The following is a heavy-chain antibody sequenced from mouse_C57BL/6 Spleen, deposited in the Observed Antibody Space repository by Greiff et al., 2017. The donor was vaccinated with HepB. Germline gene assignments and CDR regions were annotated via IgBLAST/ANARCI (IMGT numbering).Heavy chain of an antibody. CDR1: GFTFSSYA. Sequence: EVQRVESGGGLVKPGGSLKLSCAASGFTFSSYAMSWVRQTPEKRLEWVATISDGGSYTYYPDNVKGRFTISRDNAKNNLYLQMSHLKSEDTAMYYCARDVYSNYVLYAMDYWGQGTSVTVSS. CDR2: ISDGGSYT. CDR3: ARDVYSNYVLYAMDY. V-gene: IGHV5-4*01. D-gene: IGHD2-5*01. J-gene: IGHJ4*01.